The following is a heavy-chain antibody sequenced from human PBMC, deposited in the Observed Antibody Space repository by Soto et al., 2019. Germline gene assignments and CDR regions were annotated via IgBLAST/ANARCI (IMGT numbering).Heavy chain of an antibody. Sequence: GGSLRLSCGASGFTLSDHWMHWVRQRPGKGLVWVSRIYTTTNYADSVKGRFIISRDNAKNTLYLQMNGLRDEDTAVYYCAREYSMKVVDQGYWGQGTLVTVS. J-gene: IGHJ4*02. CDR1: GFTLSDHW. CDR2: IYTTT. CDR3: AREYSMKVVDQGY. D-gene: IGHD3-22*01. V-gene: IGHV3-74*01.